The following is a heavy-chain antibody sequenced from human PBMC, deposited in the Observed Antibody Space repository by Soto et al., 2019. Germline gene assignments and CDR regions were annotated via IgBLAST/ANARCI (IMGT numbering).Heavy chain of an antibody. Sequence: GGSLRLSCAASGFTFSSYEMNWVRQAPGKGLEWVSYIRSSGSTICYADSVKGRFTISRDSAKNALYLQMNSLRAEETAVYYCACYYDSSDDXWGQGTLVTVSX. CDR2: IRSSGSTI. J-gene: IGHJ4*02. V-gene: IGHV3-48*03. D-gene: IGHD3-22*01. CDR1: GFTFSSYE. CDR3: ACYYDSSDDX.